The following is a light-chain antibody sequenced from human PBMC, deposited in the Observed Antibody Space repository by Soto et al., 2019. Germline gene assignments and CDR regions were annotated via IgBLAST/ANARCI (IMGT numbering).Light chain of an antibody. J-gene: IGKJ1*01. CDR2: GVS. CDR1: QSVKTSY. V-gene: IGKV3-20*01. CDR3: EQYDGSPRT. Sequence: EIVLTQSPGTLSLSPGERATLSCRASQSVKTSYLAWYQQKPGQSPRLVIYGVSNRATGIPNRFSGGGFGTDFTLTISRLEPEDFAVYYCEQYDGSPRTFGQGTKVDI.